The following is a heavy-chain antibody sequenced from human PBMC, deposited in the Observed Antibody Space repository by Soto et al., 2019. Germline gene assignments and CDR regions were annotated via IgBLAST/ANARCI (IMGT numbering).Heavy chain of an antibody. CDR3: ARAVCYDFWSGYCRGEFDP. D-gene: IGHD3-3*01. Sequence: SETLSLTSTVSGGSISSFYWSWIRQPPGKGLEWIGYIYYSGSTNYNPSLKSRVTISVDTSKNQFSLQLSSVTAADTAVYYCARAVCYDFWSGYCRGEFDPWGQGTLVTVSS. V-gene: IGHV4-59*01. CDR2: IYYSGST. J-gene: IGHJ5*02. CDR1: GGSISSFY.